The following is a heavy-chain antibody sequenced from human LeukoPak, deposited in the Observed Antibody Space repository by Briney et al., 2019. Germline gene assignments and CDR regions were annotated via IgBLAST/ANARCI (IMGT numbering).Heavy chain of an antibody. Sequence: ASVKVSCKASGGTFSSYAISWVRQAPGQGLEWMGGIIPIFGTANYAQKFQGRVTMTGDTSISTAYMELSRLRSDDTAVYYCARDRVGCSSSMSCLFDYWGQGTLVTVSS. CDR2: IIPIFGTA. D-gene: IGHD2-2*01. CDR1: GGTFSSYA. CDR3: ARDRVGCSSSMSCLFDY. J-gene: IGHJ4*02. V-gene: IGHV1-69*06.